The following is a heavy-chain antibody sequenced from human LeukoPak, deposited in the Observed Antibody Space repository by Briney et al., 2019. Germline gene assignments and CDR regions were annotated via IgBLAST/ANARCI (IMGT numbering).Heavy chain of an antibody. CDR1: GGSISSTTHY. CDR3: ARDRRWLRFHGFDI. V-gene: IGHV4-31*03. D-gene: IGHD5-12*01. Sequence: SETLSLICTVSGGSISSTTHYWGWIRQPPGKGLEWIGYIYYSGSTYYNPSLKSRVVISVDTSKNQFSLKLKSVTAADTAVYYCARDRRWLRFHGFDIWGQGTMVTVSS. CDR2: IYYSGST. J-gene: IGHJ3*02.